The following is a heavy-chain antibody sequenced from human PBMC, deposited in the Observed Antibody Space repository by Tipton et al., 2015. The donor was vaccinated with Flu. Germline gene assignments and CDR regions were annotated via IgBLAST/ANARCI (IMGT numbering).Heavy chain of an antibody. CDR1: GFTVSSKY. J-gene: IGHJ3*02. V-gene: IGHV3-66*02. CDR3: ATLGNSGTDGFDI. CDR2: IYRGGTT. D-gene: IGHD5-12*01. Sequence: LSLTCAASGFTVSSKYMGWVRQAPGKGLQWVSVIYRGGTTYVADSVKGRCTISRDNSKSTLYLQWNSLTTEDTAVYYCATLGNSGTDGFDIWGQGTMVTISS.